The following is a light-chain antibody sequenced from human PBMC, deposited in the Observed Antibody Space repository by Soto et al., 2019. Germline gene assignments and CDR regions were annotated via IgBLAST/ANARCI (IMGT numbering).Light chain of an antibody. CDR2: VAS. Sequence: DIQMTQSPSSLSASVGDRVTITCRASQSIRSYVNWYQQKPGKAPKFLIYVASTLQIGVPSRFSGRGSESDFTLSISSLQPEDVATYYRQQSYSTPYTFGPGTKLEIK. J-gene: IGKJ2*01. CDR1: QSIRSY. CDR3: QQSYSTPYT. V-gene: IGKV1-39*01.